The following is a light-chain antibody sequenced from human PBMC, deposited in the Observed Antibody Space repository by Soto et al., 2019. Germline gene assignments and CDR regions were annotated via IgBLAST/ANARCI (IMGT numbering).Light chain of an antibody. V-gene: IGLV2-14*01. CDR1: SSDVGGYNC. J-gene: IGLJ1*01. CDR3: SSYTTSNTRQIV. Sequence: QSVLTQPASVSGSPGQSITISCTGTSSDVGGYNCVSWYQQHPGKAPKFMIYDVSNRPSGVSNRFSGSKSGNTAPLTISGLQAEDEADYYCSSYTTSNTRQIVFGTGTKATV. CDR2: DVS.